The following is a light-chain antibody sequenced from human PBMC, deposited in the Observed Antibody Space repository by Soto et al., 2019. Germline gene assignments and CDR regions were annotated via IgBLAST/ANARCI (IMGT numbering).Light chain of an antibody. CDR2: EVT. J-gene: IGLJ2*01. V-gene: IGLV2-8*01. CDR3: SSYAGNNNMV. Sequence: QSVLTQPPSASGSPGQSVTISCTGTSSDVGNYNFVSWYRQHPGKAPKLIIYEVTKRPSGVPDRFSGSKSGNTASLTVSGLQAVDEADYYCSSYAGNNNMVFGGGTKLTVL. CDR1: SSDVGNYNF.